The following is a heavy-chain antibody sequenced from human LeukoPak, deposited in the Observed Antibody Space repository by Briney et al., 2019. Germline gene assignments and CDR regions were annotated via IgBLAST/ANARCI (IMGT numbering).Heavy chain of an antibody. J-gene: IGHJ4*02. CDR3: TRDTGGSGSYPDY. D-gene: IGHD1-26*01. Sequence: PGGSLRLSCAASGFTFSSYWMTWVRQTPGKGLEWVANIKQDGSEKYFWDSVKGRFTISRDNAKNSLYLQMNSLRAEDTAVYYCTRDTGGSGSYPDYWGQGTLVTVSP. CDR2: IKQDGSEK. CDR1: GFTFSSYW. V-gene: IGHV3-7*01.